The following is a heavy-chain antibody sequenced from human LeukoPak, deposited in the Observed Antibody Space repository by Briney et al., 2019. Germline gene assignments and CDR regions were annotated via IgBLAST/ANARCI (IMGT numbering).Heavy chain of an antibody. CDR1: GFTFSSYA. CDR2: ISGSGGST. V-gene: IGHV3-23*01. D-gene: IGHD3-22*01. J-gene: IGHJ3*02. CDR3: ARDLSPTYYYDSSGYWGDAFDI. Sequence: GGSLRLSCAASGFTFSSYAMSWVRQAPGKGLEWVSAISGSGGSTYYADSVKGRFTISRDNSKNTLYLQMNSLRAEDTAVYYCARDLSPTYYYDSSGYWGDAFDIWGQGTTVTVSS.